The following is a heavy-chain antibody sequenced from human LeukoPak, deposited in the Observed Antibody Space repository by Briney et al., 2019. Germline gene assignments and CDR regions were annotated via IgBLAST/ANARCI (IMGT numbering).Heavy chain of an antibody. Sequence: PSETLSLTCTVSGDSISSYYCSWIRQPAGKGLEWIGRIYPSGSTNYNPPLKSRVTMSVDTSKNHFSLTLTSVTAADTAIYYCAREDSYGSYYFDSWGRGTLVTVSS. D-gene: IGHD5-18*01. CDR3: AREDSYGSYYFDS. CDR1: GDSISSYY. CDR2: IYPSGST. J-gene: IGHJ4*02. V-gene: IGHV4-4*07.